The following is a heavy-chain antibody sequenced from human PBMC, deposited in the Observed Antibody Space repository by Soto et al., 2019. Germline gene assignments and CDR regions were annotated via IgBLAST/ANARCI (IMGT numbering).Heavy chain of an antibody. Sequence: QVQLVESGGSVVQPGRSLRLSCEASGFTFTSYAMHWVRQAPGKGLEWVAVISYDGINEYYADSVKGRFTISRDNSKNPLFLQMSSLRVEDTAVYYWARDRLRLGELSLIGYFDYWGQGTLVTVSS. CDR1: GFTFTSYA. D-gene: IGHD3-16*02. CDR3: ARDRLRLGELSLIGYFDY. CDR2: ISYDGINE. V-gene: IGHV3-30*15. J-gene: IGHJ4*02.